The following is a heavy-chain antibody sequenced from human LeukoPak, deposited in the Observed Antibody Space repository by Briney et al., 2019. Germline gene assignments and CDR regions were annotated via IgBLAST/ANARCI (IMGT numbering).Heavy chain of an antibody. CDR3: ARAHSDFWSGYYSHYGMDV. CDR1: GYTFTVYY. D-gene: IGHD3-3*01. CDR2: INPNSGGT. V-gene: IGHV1-2*02. J-gene: IGHJ6*02. Sequence: GASVKVSCKASGYTFTVYYMHWVRQAPGQGLEWMGWINPNSGGTDYAQKFQGRVTMTRDTSISTAYMELSRLRSDDTAVYYCARAHSDFWSGYYSHYGMDVWGQGTTVTVSS.